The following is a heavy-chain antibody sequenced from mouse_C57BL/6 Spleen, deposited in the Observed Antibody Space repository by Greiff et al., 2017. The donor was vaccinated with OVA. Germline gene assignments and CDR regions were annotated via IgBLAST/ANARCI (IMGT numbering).Heavy chain of an antibody. J-gene: IGHJ1*03. V-gene: IGHV5-16*01. CDR2: INYDGSST. D-gene: IGHD3-1*01. CDR3: ARDGLTFYWYFDV. Sequence: EVKLVESEGGLVQPGSSMKLSCTASGFTFSDYYMAWVRQVPEKGLEWVANINYDGSSTYYLDSLKSRFIISRDNAKNILYLQMSSLKSEDTATYYCARDGLTFYWYFDVWGTGTTVTVAS. CDR1: GFTFSDYY.